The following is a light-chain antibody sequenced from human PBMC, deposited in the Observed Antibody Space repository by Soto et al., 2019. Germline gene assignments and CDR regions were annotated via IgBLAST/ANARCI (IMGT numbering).Light chain of an antibody. J-gene: IGLJ1*01. CDR3: CSYEGRFF. CDR2: DVT. V-gene: IGLV2-11*01. CDR1: SSDVGVSRS. Sequence: QSALTQPRSVSGSPGQSVTISGTGTSSDVGVSRSVSWYQQHPGKAPKLIISDVTKRPSGVPYRFSGSKSGNTASLTISGLQAADEADYYCCSYEGRFFFGTGTKLTVL.